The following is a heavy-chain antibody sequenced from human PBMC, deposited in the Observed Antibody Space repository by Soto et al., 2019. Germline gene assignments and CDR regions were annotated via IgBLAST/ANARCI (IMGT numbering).Heavy chain of an antibody. J-gene: IGHJ4*02. CDR2: ISYDGSNK. D-gene: IGHD6-19*01. V-gene: IGHV3-30-3*02. CDR1: GFTFSSYA. CDR3: AKIGIAVAGTDYFYY. Sequence: RRLSCAASGFTFSSYAMHWVRQAPGKGLEWVAVISYDGSNKYYADSVKGRFTISRDNSKNTLYLQMNSLRAEDTAVYYCAKIGIAVAGTDYFYYCGQGTLVT.